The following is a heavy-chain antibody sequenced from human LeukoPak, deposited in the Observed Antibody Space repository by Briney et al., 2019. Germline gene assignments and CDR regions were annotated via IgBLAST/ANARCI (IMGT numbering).Heavy chain of an antibody. D-gene: IGHD4-17*01. V-gene: IGHV3-30*03. CDR1: GFTFSSYG. CDR2: ISYDGSNK. Sequence: PGGSLRLSCAASGFTFSSYGMHWVRQAPGKGLEWVAVISYDGSNKYYADSVKGRFTISRDNSKNTLYLQMNSLRAEDTAVYYCARSDDYGDYTAYYFDYWGQGTLVTVSS. CDR3: ARSDDYGDYTAYYFDY. J-gene: IGHJ4*02.